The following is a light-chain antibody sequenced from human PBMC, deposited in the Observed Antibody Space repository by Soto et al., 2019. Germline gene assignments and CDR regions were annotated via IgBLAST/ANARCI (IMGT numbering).Light chain of an antibody. V-gene: IGLV1-44*01. J-gene: IGLJ2*01. CDR2: SNN. CDR1: SSNIGSHT. Sequence: QLVLTQPPSASGTPGQRVTISCSGSSSNIGSHTVNWYQQLPGTAPKLLIYSNNQRPSGVPDRFSGSKSGTSASLAISGLQSEDEDDYYCAAWDDSLNGRVVFGGGTKLTVL. CDR3: AAWDDSLNGRVV.